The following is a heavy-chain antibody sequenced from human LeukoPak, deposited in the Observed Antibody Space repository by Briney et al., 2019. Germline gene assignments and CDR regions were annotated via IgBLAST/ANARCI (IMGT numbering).Heavy chain of an antibody. CDR1: GFTFSSYG. CDR2: IRYDGSNK. V-gene: IGHV3-30*02. CDR3: AKDESIYSSSWSNFDY. Sequence: GGSLRLSCAASGFTFSSYGMHWVRQAPGKGLEWVALIRYDGSNKYYADSVKGRFTISRDNSKNTLYLQMDSLRAEDTAVYYWAKDESIYSSSWSNFDYWGQGTLVTVSS. D-gene: IGHD6-13*01. J-gene: IGHJ4*02.